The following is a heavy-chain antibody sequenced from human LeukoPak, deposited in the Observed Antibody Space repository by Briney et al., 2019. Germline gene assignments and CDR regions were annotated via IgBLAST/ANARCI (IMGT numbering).Heavy chain of an antibody. J-gene: IGHJ6*03. V-gene: IGHV4-59*12. Sequence: SETLSLTCTVSGGSISSYYWSWIRQPPGKGLEWIGYIYYSGSTNYNPSLKSRVTISVDTSKNQFSLKLSSVTAADTAVYHCARIPQYYYYYMDVWGKGTTVTVSS. CDR2: IYYSGST. CDR1: GGSISSYY. CDR3: ARIPQYYYYYMDV.